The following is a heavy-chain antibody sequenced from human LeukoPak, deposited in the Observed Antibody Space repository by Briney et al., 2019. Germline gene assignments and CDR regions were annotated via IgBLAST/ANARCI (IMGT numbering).Heavy chain of an antibody. J-gene: IGHJ6*02. Sequence: GASVKVSCKASGGTFSSYAISWVRQAPGRGLEWMGGIIPIFGTANYAQKFQGRVTITADESTSTAYMELSSLRSEDTAVYYCARGILKQWLGRPVYGMDVWGQGTTVTVSS. CDR3: ARGILKQWLGRPVYGMDV. D-gene: IGHD6-19*01. CDR2: IIPIFGTA. V-gene: IGHV1-69*13. CDR1: GGTFSSYA.